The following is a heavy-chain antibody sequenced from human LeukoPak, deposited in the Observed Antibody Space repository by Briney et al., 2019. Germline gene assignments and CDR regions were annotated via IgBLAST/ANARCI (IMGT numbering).Heavy chain of an antibody. J-gene: IGHJ4*02. CDR1: GGTFSSYA. V-gene: IGHV1-69*13. CDR2: IIPIFGTA. Sequence: ASVKVSCKASGGTFSSYAISWVRQAPGQGLEWMGGIIPIFGTANYAQKFQGRVTITADESTSTAYMELSSLRSEDTAVYYCATVRLGYCSSTSCPPEGYWGQGTLVTVSS. CDR3: ATVRLGYCSSTSCPPEGY. D-gene: IGHD2-2*01.